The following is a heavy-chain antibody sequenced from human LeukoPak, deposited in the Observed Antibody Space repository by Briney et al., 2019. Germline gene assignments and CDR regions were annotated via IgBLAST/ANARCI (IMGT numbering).Heavy chain of an antibody. CDR2: ISGSGGST. Sequence: GGSLRLSCAASGFTFSSYAMSWVRQAPGKGLEWVSAISGSGGSTYYADSVKGRFTISRDNSKNTLYLQMNSLRAEDTAVYSCAKEGGGELLPYYYYYMDVWGKGTTVTVSS. CDR1: GFTFSSYA. CDR3: AKEGGGELLPYYYYYMDV. V-gene: IGHV3-23*01. J-gene: IGHJ6*03. D-gene: IGHD1-26*01.